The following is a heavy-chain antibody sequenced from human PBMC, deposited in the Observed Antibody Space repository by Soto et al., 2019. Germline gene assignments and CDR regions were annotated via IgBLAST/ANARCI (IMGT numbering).Heavy chain of an antibody. Sequence: SETLSLTCAVYGGSFSGYYWSWIRQPPGKGLEWIGEINHSGSTNYNPSLKSRVTISVDTSKNQFSLKLSSVTAADTAVYYCARALVVPAASRLSYMDVWGKGTTVTVSS. CDR1: GGSFSGYY. CDR3: ARALVVPAASRLSYMDV. J-gene: IGHJ6*03. D-gene: IGHD2-2*01. CDR2: INHSGST. V-gene: IGHV4-34*01.